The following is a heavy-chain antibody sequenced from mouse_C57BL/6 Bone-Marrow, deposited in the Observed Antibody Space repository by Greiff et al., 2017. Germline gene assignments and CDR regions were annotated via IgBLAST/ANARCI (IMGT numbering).Heavy chain of an antibody. V-gene: IGHV1-5*01. J-gene: IGHJ4*01. CDR2: IYPGNSDT. CDR1: GYTFTSYW. D-gene: IGHD2-3*01. CDR3: TRGRNDGYSFYYAMDY. Sequence: VQLQQSGTVLARPGASVKMSCKTSGYTFTSYWMHWVNQRPGQGLEWIGAIYPGNSDTSYNQKFKGKAKLTAVTSASTAYMELSSLTNEDSAVYYCTRGRNDGYSFYYAMDYWGQGTSVTVSS.